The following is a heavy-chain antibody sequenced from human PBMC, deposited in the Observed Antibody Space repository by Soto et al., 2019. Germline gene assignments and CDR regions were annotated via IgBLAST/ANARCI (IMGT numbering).Heavy chain of an antibody. J-gene: IGHJ4*02. D-gene: IGHD6-19*01. Sequence: EVQLLESGGGLVQPGGSLRLSCAASGFTFSSYVMTWVRQAPGKGLEWVSGISGSGGSTYYADSVKGRFTISRDSSKNTLYLQMNSLRAEDTAVYYCAKMAVIAVAGTLDYWGQGTLVTVSS. CDR1: GFTFSSYV. V-gene: IGHV3-23*01. CDR3: AKMAVIAVAGTLDY. CDR2: ISGSGGST.